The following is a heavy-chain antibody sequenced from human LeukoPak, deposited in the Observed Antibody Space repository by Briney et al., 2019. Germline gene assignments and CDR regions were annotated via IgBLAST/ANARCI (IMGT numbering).Heavy chain of an antibody. CDR1: GYTFTSYG. CDR2: ISAYNGNT. CDR3: ARASIDYWTGYYRRDWFEP. Sequence: GASVKVSCKASGYTFTSYGISWVRQAPGQGLEWMGWISAYNGNTNYAQKLQGRVTMTTDTSTSTAYMELRSLRSDDTAVYYCARASIDYWTGYYRRDWFEPWGQGTLVTVSS. V-gene: IGHV1-18*01. D-gene: IGHD3/OR15-3a*01. J-gene: IGHJ5*02.